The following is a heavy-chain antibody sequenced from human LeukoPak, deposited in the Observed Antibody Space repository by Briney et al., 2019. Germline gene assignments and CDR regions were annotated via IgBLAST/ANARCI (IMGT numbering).Heavy chain of an antibody. Sequence: GGSLRLSCAASGFNFDDYAMHWVRQAQGKGLEWVSGISWNSGSIVYADSVKGRFTISRDNAKNSLYLQMNSLRAEDMPLYYCVKHSNWNYYDSSGYFDYWGQGTLVTVSS. CDR1: GFNFDDYA. J-gene: IGHJ4*02. V-gene: IGHV3-9*03. CDR3: VKHSNWNYYDSSGYFDY. D-gene: IGHD3-22*01. CDR2: ISWNSGSI.